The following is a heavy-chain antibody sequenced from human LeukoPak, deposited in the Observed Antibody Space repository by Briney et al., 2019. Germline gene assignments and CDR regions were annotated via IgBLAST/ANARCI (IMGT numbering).Heavy chain of an antibody. CDR3: APTPLGYCSSTSCP. CDR1: GFTFSSYG. Sequence: GGSLRLSCAASGFTFSSYGMHWVRQAPGKGLEWVAVISYDGSNKYYADSVKGRFTISRDNAKNSLYLQMNSLRAEDTAVYYCAPTPLGYCSSTSCPWGQGTLVTVSS. J-gene: IGHJ5*02. D-gene: IGHD2-2*01. V-gene: IGHV3-30*03. CDR2: ISYDGSNK.